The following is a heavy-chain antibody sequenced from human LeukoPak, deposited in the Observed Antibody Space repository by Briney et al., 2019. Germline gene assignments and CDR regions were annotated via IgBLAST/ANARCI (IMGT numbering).Heavy chain of an antibody. CDR1: GFPLDDYD. J-gene: IGHJ4*02. V-gene: IGHV3-9*01. Sequence: PGRSLRLSCAASGFPLDDYDMHWVRQAPGKGLEWVSGICWSSGSVGYADPVKGRFTISRDNAKNSLYLQMNSLRAEDTALYYCAKSIGPYDSSGYPDYWAQGTLVTVSS. D-gene: IGHD3-22*01. CDR3: AKSIGPYDSSGYPDY. CDR2: ICWSSGSV.